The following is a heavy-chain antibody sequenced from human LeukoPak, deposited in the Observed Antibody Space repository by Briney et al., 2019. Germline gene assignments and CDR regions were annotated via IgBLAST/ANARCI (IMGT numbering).Heavy chain of an antibody. CDR1: GGSIGSYY. D-gene: IGHD3-22*01. CDR2: TYYTGGA. V-gene: IGHV4-59*01. CDR3: AGSRYYYDSSGYYPNPFAY. Sequence: SETLALTCTVSGGSIGSYYWSWIRQPPGKGLEGSGYTYYTGGANYNPFLSSRITISVGPSKHQFSLQLSSVTPAGTDLYYCAGSRYYYDSSGYYPNPFAYWGEGTLVTVSS. J-gene: IGHJ4*02.